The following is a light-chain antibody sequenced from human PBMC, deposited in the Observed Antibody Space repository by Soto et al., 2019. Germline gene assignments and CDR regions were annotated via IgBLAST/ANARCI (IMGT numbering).Light chain of an antibody. V-gene: IGKV1-27*01. CDR3: QKYDRAPRT. J-gene: IGKJ1*01. Sequence: DIQMTQSPSSLSASVGDSVTITCRASQGINNYLAWYQQKPGKVPVLLIYSASTLKSGVHSRFSGRGAGTDFTLTISSLQPEYFATYYCQKYDRAPRTFGQGTKVDIK. CDR1: QGINNY. CDR2: SAS.